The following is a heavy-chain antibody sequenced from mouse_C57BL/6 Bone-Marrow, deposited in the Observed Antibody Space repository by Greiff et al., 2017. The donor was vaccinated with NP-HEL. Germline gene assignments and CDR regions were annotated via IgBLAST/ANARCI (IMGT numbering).Heavy chain of an antibody. D-gene: IGHD1-1*01. CDR3: ARSPLTTVVAYYFDY. CDR2: INPSNGGT. CDR1: GYTFTSYW. Sequence: QVQLQQPGTELVKPGASVKLSCKASGYTFTSYWMHWVKQRPGQGLEWIGNINPSNGGTNYNEKFKSKATLTVDKSSSTAYMQLSSLTSEDSAVYYCARSPLTTVVAYYFDYWGQGTTLTVSS. V-gene: IGHV1-53*01. J-gene: IGHJ2*01.